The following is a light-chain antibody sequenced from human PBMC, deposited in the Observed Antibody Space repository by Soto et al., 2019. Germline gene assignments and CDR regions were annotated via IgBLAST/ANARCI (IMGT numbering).Light chain of an antibody. V-gene: IGKV1-5*01. CDR2: DAS. Sequence: DIQMTESPSTLSASVGDRVTITCRASQSISSWLAWYQQKPGKAPKLLIYDASSLESGVPSRFSGSGSGTEFTLTISSLQPDDFATYYCQQYNSYSLTFGGGTKVEIK. CDR1: QSISSW. J-gene: IGKJ4*01. CDR3: QQYNSYSLT.